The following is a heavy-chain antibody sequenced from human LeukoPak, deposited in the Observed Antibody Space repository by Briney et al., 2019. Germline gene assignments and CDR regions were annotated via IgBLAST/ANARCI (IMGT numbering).Heavy chain of an antibody. Sequence: SQTLSLTCTVSGGSISSGTYYWSWIRQPAGKGLEWIGRIYTSGNTNYNPSLKSRVTISLDTSKNQFSLKLSSVTAADTAVYYCARFRVVVAALDYWGQGTLVTVSS. CDR2: IYTSGNT. CDR1: GGSISSGTYY. J-gene: IGHJ4*02. V-gene: IGHV4-61*02. CDR3: ARFRVVVAALDY. D-gene: IGHD2-15*01.